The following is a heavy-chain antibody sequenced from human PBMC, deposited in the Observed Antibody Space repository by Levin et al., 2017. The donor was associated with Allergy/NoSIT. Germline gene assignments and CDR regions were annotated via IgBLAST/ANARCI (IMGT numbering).Heavy chain of an antibody. CDR3: AKGAVTTLSDAFDI. Sequence: PGGSLRLSCAASGFTFDDYAMHWVRQAPGKGLEWVSGISWNSGSIGYADSVKGRFTISRDNAKNSLYLQMNSLRAEDTALYYCAKGAVTTLSDAFDIWGQGTMVTVSS. D-gene: IGHD4-17*01. J-gene: IGHJ3*02. V-gene: IGHV3-9*01. CDR2: ISWNSGSI. CDR1: GFTFDDYA.